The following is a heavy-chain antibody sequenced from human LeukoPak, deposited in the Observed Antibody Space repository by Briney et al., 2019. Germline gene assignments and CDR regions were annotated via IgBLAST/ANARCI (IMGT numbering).Heavy chain of an antibody. J-gene: IGHJ4*02. CDR3: ARARGSGSYYNYYFDY. V-gene: IGHV4-30-2*01. CDR1: GGSISSGGYS. D-gene: IGHD3-10*01. CDR2: IYHSGST. Sequence: SETRSLTCAVSGGSISSGGYSWSWIRQPPGKGLEWIGYIYHSGSTYYNPSLKSRVTISVDRSKNQFSLKLSSVTAADTAVYYCARARGSGSYYNYYFDYWGQGTLVTVSS.